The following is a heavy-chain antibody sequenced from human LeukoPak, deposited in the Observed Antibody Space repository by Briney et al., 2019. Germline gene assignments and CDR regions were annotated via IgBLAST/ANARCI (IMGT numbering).Heavy chain of an antibody. CDR2: IYTSGST. Sequence: SQTLSLTCTVSGDSVSSNSHYWNWIRQPAGKGLEWIGRIYTSGSTNYNPSLESRVTISVDTSKNQFSLKLTPVTAADTAVYYCAREGIAAADFDYWGQGTLVTVSS. J-gene: IGHJ4*02. V-gene: IGHV4-61*02. D-gene: IGHD6-13*01. CDR1: GDSVSSNSHY. CDR3: AREGIAAADFDY.